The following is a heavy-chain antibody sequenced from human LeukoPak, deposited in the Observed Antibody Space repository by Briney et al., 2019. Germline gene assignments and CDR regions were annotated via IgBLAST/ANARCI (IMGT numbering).Heavy chain of an antibody. D-gene: IGHD3-10*01. V-gene: IGHV4-59*01. J-gene: IGHJ6*02. Sequence: SETLSLTCTVSGGSISSYYWSWIRQPPGKGLEWIGYIYYSGSTNYNPSLKSRVTISVDTSKNQFSLKLSSVTAADTAVYYCARDRYYCGSGRPPYYYGMDVWGQGTTVTVSS. CDR2: IYYSGST. CDR3: ARDRYYCGSGRPPYYYGMDV. CDR1: GGSISSYY.